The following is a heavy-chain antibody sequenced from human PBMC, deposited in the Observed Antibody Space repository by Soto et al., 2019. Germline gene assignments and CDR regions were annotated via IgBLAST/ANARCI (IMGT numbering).Heavy chain of an antibody. CDR1: GYTFTEYD. J-gene: IGHJ2*01. Sequence: QVQLVQSGAEVRKPGASVKVSCKASGYTFTEYDISWVRQAPGQGLEWMGWISVYNDNRHYAEKVQGRVTLTIDKSTSTAYMEMRSVISDDTAIYYCARYRGDPYWYFDLWGRGTLVTVSS. CDR2: ISVYNDNR. V-gene: IGHV1-18*01. D-gene: IGHD4-17*01. CDR3: ARYRGDPYWYFDL.